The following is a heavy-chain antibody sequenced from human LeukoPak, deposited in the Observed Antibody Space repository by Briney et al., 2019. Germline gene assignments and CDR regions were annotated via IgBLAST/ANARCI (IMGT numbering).Heavy chain of an antibody. D-gene: IGHD6-13*01. J-gene: IGHJ4*02. CDR2: IWYDGSNK. Sequence: GGSLRLSCAASGFTFSSYGMHWVRQAPGKGLEWVAVIWYDGSNKYYADSVKGRFTISRDNSKNTLYLQMNSLRAEDTAVYYCARDRAAAAGIRQGTFYYLGQGTLVTVSS. V-gene: IGHV3-33*01. CDR3: ARDRAAAAGIRQGTFYY. CDR1: GFTFSSYG.